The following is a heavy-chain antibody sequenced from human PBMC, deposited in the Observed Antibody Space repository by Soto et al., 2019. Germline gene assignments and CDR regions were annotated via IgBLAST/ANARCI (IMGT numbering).Heavy chain of an antibody. J-gene: IGHJ4*02. D-gene: IGHD6-13*01. CDR1: GFTFSSYG. CDR2: IWYDGSNK. CDR3: ARDPGYSSSWYGDFDY. Sequence: GGSLRLSCAASGFTFSSYGMHWVRQAPGKGLEWVAVIWYDGSNKYYADSVKGRFTISRDNSKNTLYLQMNSLRAEDTAVYYCARDPGYSSSWYGDFDYWGQGTLVTVSS. V-gene: IGHV3-33*01.